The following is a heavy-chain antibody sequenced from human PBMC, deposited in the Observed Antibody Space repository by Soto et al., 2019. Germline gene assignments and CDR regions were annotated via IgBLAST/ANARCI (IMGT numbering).Heavy chain of an antibody. Sequence: ESGGGVVQPGRSLRLSCAASGFTFSSYGMHWVRQAPGKGLEWVAVIWYDGSNKYYADSVKGRFTISRDNSKNTLYLQMNSLRAEDTAVYYCARAPGSGSYYGAFDIWGQGTMVTVSS. V-gene: IGHV3-33*01. CDR2: IWYDGSNK. CDR1: GFTFSSYG. CDR3: ARAPGSGSYYGAFDI. J-gene: IGHJ3*02. D-gene: IGHD3-10*01.